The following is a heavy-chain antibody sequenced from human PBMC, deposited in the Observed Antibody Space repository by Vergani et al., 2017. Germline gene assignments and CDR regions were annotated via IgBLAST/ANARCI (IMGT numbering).Heavy chain of an antibody. V-gene: IGHV4-31*03. CDR3: ARQQEYYMDV. CDR2: IYYSGTT. D-gene: IGHD6-13*01. CDR1: GAYVCSCGYY. J-gene: IGHJ6*03. Sequence: QVQLQESGPGLVKASQTLSLTFSVSGAYVCSCGYYLTSVRQRPGMGLDWIGYIYYSGTTYYNPPLESRLTISLDPPENHLSLILPSVTDADTAVYYCARQQEYYMDVWGKGTTVTVS.